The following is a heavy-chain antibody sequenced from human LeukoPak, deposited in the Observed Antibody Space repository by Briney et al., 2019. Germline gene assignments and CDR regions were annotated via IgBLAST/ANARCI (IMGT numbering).Heavy chain of an antibody. J-gene: IGHJ4*02. V-gene: IGHV6-1*01. Sequence: SETLSLTCAISGDSVSSISAAWNWIRQSPSRGLERLGRTYYRSKWYNDYAESVKSRIIINPDTSKNHFSLQLNSVTPEDAAVYYCARDGGSSLSTFDYRGQGTLVTVSS. CDR3: ARDGGSSLSTFDY. CDR2: TYYRSKWYN. CDR1: GDSVSSISAA. D-gene: IGHD2-15*01.